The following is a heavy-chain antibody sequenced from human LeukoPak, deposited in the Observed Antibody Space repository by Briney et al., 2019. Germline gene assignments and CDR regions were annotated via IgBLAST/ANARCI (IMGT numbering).Heavy chain of an antibody. J-gene: IGHJ4*02. CDR1: GGTSSSYA. CDR3: ARAPAAVAGSFDY. CDR2: IIPIFGTA. V-gene: IGHV1-69*13. Sequence: SVKVSCKASGGTSSSYAISWVRQAPGQGLEWMGGIIPIFGTANYAQKFQGRVTITADESTSTAYMELSSLRSEDTAVYYCARAPAAVAGSFDYWGQGTLVTVSS. D-gene: IGHD6-19*01.